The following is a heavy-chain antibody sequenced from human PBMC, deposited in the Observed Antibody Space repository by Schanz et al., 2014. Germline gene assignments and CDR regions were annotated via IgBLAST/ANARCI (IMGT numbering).Heavy chain of an antibody. CDR1: GYTFTSYS. J-gene: IGHJ3*02. Sequence: QVQLVQSGAEMKKPGASVKVSCKASGYTFTSYSMHWVRQAPGQGLEWMGIINLSGGSTNNAQKFQGRLTMTRDTSTSTVYMELTSLRFDDTAVYYCTRGGYSYALSAFDIWGQGTMVTVSS. D-gene: IGHD5-18*01. CDR2: INLSGGST. V-gene: IGHV1-46*01. CDR3: TRGGYSYALSAFDI.